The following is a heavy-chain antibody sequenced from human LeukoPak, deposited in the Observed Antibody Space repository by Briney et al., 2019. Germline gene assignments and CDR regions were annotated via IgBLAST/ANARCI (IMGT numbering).Heavy chain of an antibody. V-gene: IGHV3-9*01. CDR2: ISWNSGSI. D-gene: IGHD4-17*01. J-gene: IGHJ4*02. CDR3: ARSTVTTDYFDY. CDR1: GFTFDDYA. Sequence: GGSLRLSCAASGFTFDDYAMHWVRQAPGKGLEWVSGISWNSGSIGYADSVKGRFTISRDNAKNSLYLQMNSLRAEDTALYYCARSTVTTDYFDYWGQGTLVTVSS.